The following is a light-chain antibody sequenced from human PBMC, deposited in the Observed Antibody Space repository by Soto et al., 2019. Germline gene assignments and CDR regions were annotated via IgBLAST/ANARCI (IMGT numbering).Light chain of an antibody. CDR1: QSVSSS. CDR3: QQRSNWPPIT. Sequence: EIVLAQSPAPLSLSPGEIATLSCRASQSVSSSLAWYQQKPGQAPRLLIYDASNRATGIPARFSGSGSGTDFTLTISSLEPEDFAVYYCQQRSNWPPITFGQGTRLEIK. V-gene: IGKV3-11*01. J-gene: IGKJ5*01. CDR2: DAS.